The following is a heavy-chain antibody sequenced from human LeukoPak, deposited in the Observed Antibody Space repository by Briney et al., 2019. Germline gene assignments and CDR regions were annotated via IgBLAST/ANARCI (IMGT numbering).Heavy chain of an antibody. Sequence: SETLSLTCTVSGGSISSSTYYWAWIRQSPGKGLEWIGSITYSGSTYYNPSLESRVTISVDTSKNQFSLRLISVTAVDTAVYYCARQGVGATDCWGQGTLVTVSS. J-gene: IGHJ4*02. CDR1: GGSISSSTYY. V-gene: IGHV4-39*01. CDR3: ARQGVGATDC. CDR2: ITYSGST. D-gene: IGHD1-26*01.